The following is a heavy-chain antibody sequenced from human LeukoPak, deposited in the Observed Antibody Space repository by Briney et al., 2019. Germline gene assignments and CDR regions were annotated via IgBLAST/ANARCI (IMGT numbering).Heavy chain of an antibody. CDR1: GYTFTSYY. CDR2: MNPNSGNT. Sequence: AASVKVSCKASGYTFTSYYMHWVRQATGQGLEWMGWMNPNSGNTGYAQKFQGRVTMTRNTSISTAYMELSSLRSEDTAVYYCARRTGYSYGMRTEADDFDYWGQGTLVTVSS. CDR3: ARRTGYSYGMRTEADDFDY. D-gene: IGHD5-18*01. J-gene: IGHJ4*02. V-gene: IGHV1-8*02.